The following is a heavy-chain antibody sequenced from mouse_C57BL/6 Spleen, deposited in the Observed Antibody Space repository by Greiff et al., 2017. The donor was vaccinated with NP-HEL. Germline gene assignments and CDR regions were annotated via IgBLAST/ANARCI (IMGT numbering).Heavy chain of an antibody. CDR2: IYPGDGDT. J-gene: IGHJ1*03. V-gene: IGHV1-80*01. CDR1: GYAFSSYW. Sequence: QVQLQQSGAELVKPGASVKISCKASGYAFSSYWMNWVKQRPGKGLEWIGQIYPGDGDTNYNGKFKGKATLTADKSSSTAYMQLSSLTSEDSAVYFCARDRGYGSSGYFDVWGTGTTVTVSS. D-gene: IGHD1-1*01. CDR3: ARDRGYGSSGYFDV.